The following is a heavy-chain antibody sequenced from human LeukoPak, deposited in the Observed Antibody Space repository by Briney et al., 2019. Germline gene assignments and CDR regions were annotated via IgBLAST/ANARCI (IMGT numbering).Heavy chain of an antibody. Sequence: GGSLRLSCAASGFTYSSYAMHWVRQAPGKGLEWVANIKQDGSEKYFVDSVKGRFTISRDNAKNSLYLQMNSLRVEDTAVYYCARDRMYSSSWYSREYYYYYYMDVWGKGTTVTVSS. CDR1: GFTYSSYA. J-gene: IGHJ6*03. D-gene: IGHD6-13*01. CDR3: ARDRMYSSSWYSREYYYYYYMDV. CDR2: IKQDGSEK. V-gene: IGHV3-7*01.